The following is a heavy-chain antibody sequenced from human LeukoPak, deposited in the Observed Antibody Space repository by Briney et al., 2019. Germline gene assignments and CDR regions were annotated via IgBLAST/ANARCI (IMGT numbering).Heavy chain of an antibody. CDR1: GGTFSSYA. Sequence: SVKVSCKASGGTFSSYAISWVRQAPGQGLGWMGGIIPIFGTANYAQKFQGRVTITADESTSTAYMELSSLRSEDTAVYYCASDYGDYPSHAFDIWGQGTMVTVSS. J-gene: IGHJ3*02. CDR2: IIPIFGTA. D-gene: IGHD4-17*01. CDR3: ASDYGDYPSHAFDI. V-gene: IGHV1-69*13.